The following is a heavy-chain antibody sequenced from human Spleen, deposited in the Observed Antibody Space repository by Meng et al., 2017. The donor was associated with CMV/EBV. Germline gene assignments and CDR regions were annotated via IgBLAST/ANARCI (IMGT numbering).Heavy chain of an antibody. CDR2: SVSETTT. Sequence: GGSLRLSCVGSRFNFINYAMGWVRQAPGKGLEWVSGSVSETTTNYVDSVKGRFTVSRDNSKSTLFLQMNSLRVEDTAVYYCVRVGTHAPDIWGQGTMVTVSS. J-gene: IGHJ3*02. V-gene: IGHV3-23*01. D-gene: IGHD1-26*01. CDR3: VRVGTHAPDI. CDR1: RFNFINYA.